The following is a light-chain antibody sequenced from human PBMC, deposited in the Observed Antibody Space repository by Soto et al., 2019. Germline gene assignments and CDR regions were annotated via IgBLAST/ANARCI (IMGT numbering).Light chain of an antibody. Sequence: EIVLTQSPGTLSLPPGERATLSCSASQSVSRTYLAWYRLKPGQAPRLLIYDTSTRATGIPDRFSGSGSGTDFTLTISRLEPEDFAVYYCQQYAGSPWTFGQGTKVEIK. CDR1: QSVSRTY. CDR3: QQYAGSPWT. J-gene: IGKJ1*01. V-gene: IGKV3-20*01. CDR2: DTS.